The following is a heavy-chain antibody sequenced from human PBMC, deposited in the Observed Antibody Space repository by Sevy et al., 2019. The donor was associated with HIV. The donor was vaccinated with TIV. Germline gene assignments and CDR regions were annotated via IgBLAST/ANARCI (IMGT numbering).Heavy chain of an antibody. CDR3: GGNGGAAADTGDYFDY. D-gene: IGHD6-13*01. Sequence: ASVKVSCKASGYTFTPYGISWVRQAPGQGLEWMGWINPYNGNTNYVQKFQGRVTMTTDTSTSTAYIELRSLRSDDTAVYYCGGNGGAAADTGDYFDYWGQGTLVTVSS. CDR1: GYTFTPYG. J-gene: IGHJ4*02. CDR2: INPYNGNT. V-gene: IGHV1-18*04.